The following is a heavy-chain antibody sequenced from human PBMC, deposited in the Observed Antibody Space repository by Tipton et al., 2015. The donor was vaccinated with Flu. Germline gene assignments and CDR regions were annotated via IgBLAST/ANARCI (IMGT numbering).Heavy chain of an antibody. V-gene: IGHV1-8*02. CDR1: GYTFTGYY. Sequence: QSGAEVKKPGASVKVSCKASGYTFTGYYMHWVRQAPGQGLEWMGWMNPNSGNTGYAQKFQGRVTMTRNTSISTAYMELSSLRSEDTAVYYCARGRGVVVPAAIRFDYWGQGTLVTVSS. J-gene: IGHJ4*02. D-gene: IGHD2-2*01. CDR3: ARGRGVVVPAAIRFDY. CDR2: MNPNSGNT.